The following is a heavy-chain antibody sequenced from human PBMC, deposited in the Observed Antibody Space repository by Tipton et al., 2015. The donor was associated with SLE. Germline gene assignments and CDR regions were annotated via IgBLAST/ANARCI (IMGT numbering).Heavy chain of an antibody. V-gene: IGHV4-39*07. J-gene: IGHJ6*02. CDR2: IYYSGST. CDR3: ARDRTGYGMDV. CDR1: GGSISSSSYY. D-gene: IGHD1-14*01. Sequence: TLSLTCTVSGGSISSSSYYWGWIRQPPGKGLEWIGSIYYSGSTYYNPSLKSRVTISVDTSKNQFSLKLSSVTAADTAVYYCARDRTGYGMDVWGQGTTVIVSS.